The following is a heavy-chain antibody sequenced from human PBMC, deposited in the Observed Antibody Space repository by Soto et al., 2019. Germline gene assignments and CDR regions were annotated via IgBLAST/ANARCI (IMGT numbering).Heavy chain of an antibody. J-gene: IGHJ4*02. CDR3: ACSGSKPRFDY. Sequence: GGPLRLSCAGSGVTVSSYYMTWVRQAPGKGLEWVSVIHSSGSTHYADSVKDRFSISRDNSKDTLYLQMNSLRAEDTAVYYCACSGSKPRFDYWGQGTLVTVSS. D-gene: IGHD2-15*01. CDR1: GVTVSSYY. CDR2: IHSSGST. V-gene: IGHV3-66*01.